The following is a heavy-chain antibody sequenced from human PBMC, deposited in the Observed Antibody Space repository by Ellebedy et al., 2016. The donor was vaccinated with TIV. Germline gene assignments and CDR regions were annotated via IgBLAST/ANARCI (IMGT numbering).Heavy chain of an antibody. J-gene: IGHJ6*02. CDR2: TT. D-gene: IGHD3/OR15-3a*01. CDR3: ARKGRHLDRFEDYHYGMDV. Sequence: TTHYADSVKGRFPRSRDNAKNSLYLQMNSLRDQDTAGYHCARKGRHLDRFEDYHYGMDVWGQGTTVTVSS. V-gene: IGHV3-48*02.